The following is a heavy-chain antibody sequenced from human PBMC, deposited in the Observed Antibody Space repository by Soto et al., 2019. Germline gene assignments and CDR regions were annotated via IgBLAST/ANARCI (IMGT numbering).Heavy chain of an antibody. CDR1: GGSFNSGGYS. J-gene: IGHJ5*01. CDR3: PRDNTGSLDS. Sequence: SETLSLTCVVSGGSFNSGGYSWSWIRQPPGKGLEWIGFIYHTGSTHYTPSLESRVTTSVDRSKNEMYLRLRSVTAADTAVYYCPRDNTGSLDSWGQGTLVTVSS. V-gene: IGHV4-30-2*01. D-gene: IGHD3-10*01. CDR2: IYHTGST.